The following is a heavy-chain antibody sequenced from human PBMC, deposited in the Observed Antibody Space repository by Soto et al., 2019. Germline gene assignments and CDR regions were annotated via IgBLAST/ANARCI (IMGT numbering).Heavy chain of an antibody. D-gene: IGHD5-18*01. Sequence: GGSLRLSCAVSGVTLTNVWMNWVRQAPGKGPEWVGRIKSKTDGGTADHAAPVKGRFTISRDDSENTLYLQMNSLKTEDTAVYYCSHGYYQYFDSWGQGTLVTVSS. CDR3: SHGYYQYFDS. CDR1: GVTLTNVW. CDR2: IKSKTDGGTA. V-gene: IGHV3-15*07. J-gene: IGHJ4*02.